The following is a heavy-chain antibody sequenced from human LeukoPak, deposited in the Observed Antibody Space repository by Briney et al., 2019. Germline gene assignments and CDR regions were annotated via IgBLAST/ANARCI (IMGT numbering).Heavy chain of an antibody. Sequence: SETLSLTCSVSGGSISKSPYYWAWIRQTPGKGLEWIANIYYSGNTYYSLSLKSRATISVDTSKNHFSLKLNSVTAADTAVYYCARSGPYCSGGSCYAYAMDVWGQGTTATVSS. CDR3: ARSGPYCSGGSCYAYAMDV. D-gene: IGHD2-15*01. CDR2: IYYSGNT. J-gene: IGHJ6*02. CDR1: GGSISKSPYY. V-gene: IGHV4-39*02.